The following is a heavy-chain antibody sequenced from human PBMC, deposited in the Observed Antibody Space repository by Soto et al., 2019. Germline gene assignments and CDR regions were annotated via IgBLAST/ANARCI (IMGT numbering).Heavy chain of an antibody. CDR1: GDSVSSNSAA. J-gene: IGHJ6*02. CDR3: ARDSHIVVVVAATIDYYYYGMDV. V-gene: IGHV6-1*01. Sequence: SQTLSLTCAISGDSVSSNSAAWNWIRHSPSRGLEWLGRTYYRSKWYNDYAVSVKSRITINPDTSKNQFSLQLNSVTPEDTAVYYCARDSHIVVVVAATIDYYYYGMDVWGQGTTVTVSS. D-gene: IGHD2-15*01. CDR2: TYYRSKWYN.